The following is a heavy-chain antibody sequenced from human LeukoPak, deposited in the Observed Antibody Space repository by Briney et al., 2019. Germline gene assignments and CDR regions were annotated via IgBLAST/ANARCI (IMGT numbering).Heavy chain of an antibody. CDR3: ARSIAVAGIYFDY. D-gene: IGHD6-19*01. Sequence: SETLSLTCTVSGGSISSGDYYWSWIRQPPGKGLEWIGYIYYSGSTYYNPSLKSRVTISVDTSKNQFSLKLSSVTAADTAVYYCARSIAVAGIYFDYWGQGTLVTVSS. CDR2: IYYSGST. V-gene: IGHV4-30-4*01. J-gene: IGHJ4*02. CDR1: GGSISSGDYY.